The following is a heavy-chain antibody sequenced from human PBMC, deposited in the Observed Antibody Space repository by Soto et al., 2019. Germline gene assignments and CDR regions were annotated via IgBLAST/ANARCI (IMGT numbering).Heavy chain of an antibody. D-gene: IGHD3-10*01. V-gene: IGHV4-31*03. CDR1: GGSISSGGYY. Sequence: QVQLQESGPGLVKPSQTLSLTCTVSGGSISSGGYYCRWIRQHPGQGLEWIGCIYYSGSTYYNPSLKRRVPVSLDTSKHRFSLNLSSATAAGTAVYYCATGVTMVRGVIHTPSFDHCGQATLVPVSS. CDR3: ATGVTMVRGVIHTPSFDH. J-gene: IGHJ4*02. CDR2: IYYSGST.